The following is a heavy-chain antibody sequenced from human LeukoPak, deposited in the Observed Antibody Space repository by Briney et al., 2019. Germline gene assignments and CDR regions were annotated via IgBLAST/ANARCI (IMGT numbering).Heavy chain of an antibody. Sequence: RGGSLRLSCTASGFTFSSYSMSWVRQAPGEGLEWVSAISGSGGSTYYADSVKGRFTISRDNSKNTLYLQMNSLKTEDSALYFCTTSYGGNSWYDWFGPWGQGTLVTVSS. CDR2: ISGSGGST. D-gene: IGHD6-13*01. V-gene: IGHV3-23*01. CDR1: GFTFSSYS. CDR3: TTSYGGNSWYDWFGP. J-gene: IGHJ5*02.